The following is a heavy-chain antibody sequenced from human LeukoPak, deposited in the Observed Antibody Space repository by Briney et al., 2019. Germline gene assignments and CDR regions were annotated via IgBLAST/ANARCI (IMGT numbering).Heavy chain of an antibody. Sequence: KSGGSLRLSCAASGFTFSSYSMNWARQAPGKGLEWVSSISSSSSYIYYADSVKGRFTISRDNAKNSLYLQMNSLRAEDTAVYYCARDRASSSWSNDAFDIWGQGTMVTVSS. J-gene: IGHJ3*02. CDR3: ARDRASSSWSNDAFDI. CDR2: ISSSSSYI. CDR1: GFTFSSYS. V-gene: IGHV3-21*01. D-gene: IGHD6-13*01.